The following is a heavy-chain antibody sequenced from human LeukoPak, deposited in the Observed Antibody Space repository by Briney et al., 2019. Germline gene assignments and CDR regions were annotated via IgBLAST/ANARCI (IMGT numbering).Heavy chain of an antibody. V-gene: IGHV1-2*02. D-gene: IGHD6-19*01. J-gene: IGHJ4*02. CDR3: ARGTGWYHFGY. CDR2: INPNSGDT. CDR1: GYTFTGSY. Sequence: GASVRVSCKASGYTFTGSYMHWVRQAPGQGLEWMGWINPNSGDTNYAQRFHGAVTMTRDTSISTAYMELSRLTSDDTAVYYCARGTGWYHFGYWGQGTLVTVSS.